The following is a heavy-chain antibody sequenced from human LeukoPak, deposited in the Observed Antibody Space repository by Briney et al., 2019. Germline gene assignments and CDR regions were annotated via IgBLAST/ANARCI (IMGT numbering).Heavy chain of an antibody. D-gene: IGHD2-2*01. CDR3: ARGKGTSTGRAFDI. CDR1: GFSLTSYE. J-gene: IGHJ3*02. CDR2: ISTSSSTI. V-gene: IGHV3-48*03. Sequence: PGGSLRLSCAASGFSLTSYEMNWVRQAPGKGLEWVSYISTSSSTIYYADSVKGRFTISRDNAKDSLYLQMNSPRADDTAVYYCARGKGTSTGRAFDIWGQGTMVTVSS.